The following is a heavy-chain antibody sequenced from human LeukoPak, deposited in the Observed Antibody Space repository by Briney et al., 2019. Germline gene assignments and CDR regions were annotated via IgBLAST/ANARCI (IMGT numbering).Heavy chain of an antibody. J-gene: IGHJ5*02. CDR1: GFTFSSYA. CDR3: ARVPINTLLLNNWFDP. CDR2: ISGSGGST. D-gene: IGHD2/OR15-2a*01. Sequence: GGSLRLSCAASGFTFSSYAMSWVRQAPGKGLEWASAISGSGGSTYYADSVKGRFTISRDNSKNTLYLQMNSLRAEDTAVYYCARVPINTLLLNNWFDPWGQGTLVTVSS. V-gene: IGHV3-23*01.